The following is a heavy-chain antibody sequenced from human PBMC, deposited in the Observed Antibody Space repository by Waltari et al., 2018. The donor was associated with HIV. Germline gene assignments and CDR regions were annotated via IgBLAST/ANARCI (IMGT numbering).Heavy chain of an antibody. CDR1: GVPLTSKTHY. J-gene: IGHJ2*01. V-gene: IGHV4-39*01. Sequence: QLQESGPALVKPSETLSLSCSVSGVPLTSKTHYWGWVRQSPGKRLDWIASVYYGGKTYNNPSLKSRLSLSLDTSKNRLSLNVTSVTAADTAVYYCARHSGPYVHFFDLWGRGTLVTVTS. CDR3: ARHSGPYVHFFDL. D-gene: IGHD3-16*01. CDR2: VYYGGKT.